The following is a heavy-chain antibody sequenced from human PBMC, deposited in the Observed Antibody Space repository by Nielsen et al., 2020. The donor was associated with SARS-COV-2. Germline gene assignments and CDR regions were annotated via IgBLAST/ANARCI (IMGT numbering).Heavy chain of an antibody. V-gene: IGHV4-39*02. CDR3: ARDYGNDSETWHFDL. CDR2: IDHSGST. CDR1: GGSITSNSYF. Sequence: SETLSLTCTVSGGSITSNSYFWGWIRQSPGKGLEWIANIDHSGSTYYNPSLRSRDTISVDTTKNQFSLKVNSMTAADTGVYYCARDYGNDSETWHFDLWGRGTLVTVSS. D-gene: IGHD4-17*01. J-gene: IGHJ2*01.